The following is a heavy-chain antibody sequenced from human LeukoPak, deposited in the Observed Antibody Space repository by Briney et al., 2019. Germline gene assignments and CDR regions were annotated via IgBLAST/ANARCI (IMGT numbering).Heavy chain of an antibody. Sequence: ASVKVSCKASGYTFTSYGISWVRQAPGQGLEWMGWISAYNGNTNYAQKLQGRVTMTTDTSTSTAYMELRSLRSDDTALYYCARDRASWFGDPPDAFDIWGQGTMVTVSS. V-gene: IGHV1-18*01. D-gene: IGHD3-10*01. CDR3: ARDRASWFGDPPDAFDI. CDR1: GYTFTSYG. J-gene: IGHJ3*02. CDR2: ISAYNGNT.